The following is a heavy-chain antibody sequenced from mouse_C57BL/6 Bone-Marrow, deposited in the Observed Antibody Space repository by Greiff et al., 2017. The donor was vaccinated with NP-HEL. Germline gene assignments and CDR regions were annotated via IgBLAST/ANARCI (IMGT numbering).Heavy chain of an antibody. V-gene: IGHV1-55*01. CDR1: GYTFTSYW. CDR3: ARDYYASMDY. Sequence: QVQLQQPGAELVQPGASVKMSCKASGYTFTSYWITWVKQRPGQGLEWIGDIYPGSGSTNYNEKFKSKATLTVDTSSSTAYMQRSSLTSEDSAVYYCARDYYASMDYWGQGTSVTVSS. D-gene: IGHD1-1*01. J-gene: IGHJ4*01. CDR2: IYPGSGST.